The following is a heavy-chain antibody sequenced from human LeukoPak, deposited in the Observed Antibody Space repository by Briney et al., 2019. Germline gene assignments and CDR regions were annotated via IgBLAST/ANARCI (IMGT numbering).Heavy chain of an antibody. CDR3: ASPGFVSGSYTFDY. J-gene: IGHJ4*02. V-gene: IGHV1-2*02. CDR2: INPNSGGT. D-gene: IGHD1-26*01. Sequence: ASVKVSCKASGYTFTGYYMHWLRQAPGQGLEWMGWINPNSGGTNYAQKFQGRVTMTRDTSISTAYMELSRLRSDDTAVYYCASPGFVSGSYTFDYWGQGTLVTVSS. CDR1: GYTFTGYY.